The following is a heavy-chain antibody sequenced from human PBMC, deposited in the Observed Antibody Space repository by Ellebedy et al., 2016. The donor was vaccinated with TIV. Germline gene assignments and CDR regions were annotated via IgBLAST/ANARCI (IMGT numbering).Heavy chain of an antibody. Sequence: GGSLRLSCAASGFTFNSYWMTWVRQAPGEGLEWVANINQDGSDTYYVDSLRGRFTISRDNAKNSLYLLMNSLRGEDTAVYYCATDGSYGDYRSPTHAFVMWGQGTLVTVSS. CDR3: ATDGSYGDYRSPTHAFVM. D-gene: IGHD4-17*01. J-gene: IGHJ3*02. V-gene: IGHV3-7*01. CDR1: GFTFNSYW. CDR2: INQDGSDT.